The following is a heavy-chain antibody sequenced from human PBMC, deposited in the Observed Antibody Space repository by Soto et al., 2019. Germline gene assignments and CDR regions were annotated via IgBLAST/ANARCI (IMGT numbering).Heavy chain of an antibody. Sequence: EVQLVESGGGLVQPGGSLRLSCAASGFTFSSYVMSWVRQAPGKGLEWVSAISGSGGSTYYADSVKGRFTISRDNSKNTPYMQMTSLRAEDTAVYYCAREYSSSWYWEAFDTGGQGTMVPVP. CDR1: GFTFSSYV. J-gene: IGHJ3*02. V-gene: IGHV3-23*04. D-gene: IGHD6-13*01. CDR2: ISGSGGST. CDR3: AREYSSSWYWEAFDT.